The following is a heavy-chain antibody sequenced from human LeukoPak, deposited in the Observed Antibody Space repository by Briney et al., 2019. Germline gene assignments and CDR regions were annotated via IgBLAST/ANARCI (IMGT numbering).Heavy chain of an antibody. D-gene: IGHD3-10*01. CDR1: GFTVSSNY. CDR2: IYSGGST. Sequence: PGGSLRLSCAASGFTVSSNYMSWVRQAPGKGLEWVSVIYSGGSTYYADSVKGRFTISRDNSKNTLYVQMNSLRAEDTAVYYCASDPGEGYFDYWGQGTLVTVSS. V-gene: IGHV3-66*01. J-gene: IGHJ4*02. CDR3: ASDPGEGYFDY.